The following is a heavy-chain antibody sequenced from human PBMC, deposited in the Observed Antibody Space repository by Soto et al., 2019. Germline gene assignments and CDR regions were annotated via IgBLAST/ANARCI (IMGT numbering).Heavy chain of an antibody. Sequence: GGSLRLSCAASGFTFGSYAMSWVRQAPGKGLEWVSAISGSGGSTYYADSVKGRFTISRDNSKNTLYLQMNSLRAEDTAVYYCAKEGYCSGGSCYSAAFEIWGQGTMVTVSS. V-gene: IGHV3-23*01. CDR1: GFTFGSYA. J-gene: IGHJ3*02. CDR3: AKEGYCSGGSCYSAAFEI. CDR2: ISGSGGST. D-gene: IGHD2-15*01.